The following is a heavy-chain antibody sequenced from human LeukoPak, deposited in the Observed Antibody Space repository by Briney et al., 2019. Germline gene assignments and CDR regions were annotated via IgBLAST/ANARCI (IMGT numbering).Heavy chain of an antibody. J-gene: IGHJ4*02. Sequence: PGGSLRLSCAASGFTFSSYEMNWVRQAPGKGLEWVSYISSSGSATYYAASVKGRFTISRDNAKNSLYLQMNSLRVGDTAVYYCASQKGRIAVAVDYWGQGTLVTVSS. CDR3: ASQKGRIAVAVDY. V-gene: IGHV3-48*03. D-gene: IGHD6-19*01. CDR1: GFTFSSYE. CDR2: ISSSGSAT.